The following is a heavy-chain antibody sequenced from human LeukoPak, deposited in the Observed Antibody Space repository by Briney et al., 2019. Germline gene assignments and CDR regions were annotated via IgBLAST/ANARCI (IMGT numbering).Heavy chain of an antibody. V-gene: IGHV3-7*01. CDR2: IKQDGSEK. CDR3: ARDQTYCGGDCYGY. D-gene: IGHD2-21*01. Sequence: PGGSLRLSCAASGFTFSSYWMSWVRQAPGKGLEWVAHIKQDGSEKYYVDSVKGRFTISRDNAKNSLYLQMNSLRAEDTAVYYCARDQTYCGGDCYGYLGQGTLVTVSS. CDR1: GFTFSSYW. J-gene: IGHJ4*02.